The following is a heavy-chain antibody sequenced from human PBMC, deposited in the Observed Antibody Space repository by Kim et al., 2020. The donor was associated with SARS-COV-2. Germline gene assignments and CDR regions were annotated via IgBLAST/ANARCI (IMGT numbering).Heavy chain of an antibody. Sequence: ADSVKGRFTISRDNSKNTLYLQMNSLRAEDTAVYYCAKERYDFWSGYADYWGQGTLVTVSS. J-gene: IGHJ4*02. CDR3: AKERYDFWSGYADY. V-gene: IGHV3-30*02. D-gene: IGHD3-3*01.